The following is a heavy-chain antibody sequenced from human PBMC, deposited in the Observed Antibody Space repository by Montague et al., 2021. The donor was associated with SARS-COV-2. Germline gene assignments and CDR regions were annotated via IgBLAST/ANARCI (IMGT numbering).Heavy chain of an antibody. CDR3: ARDHYDILPGYYY. CDR1: GFTFSSYS. D-gene: IGHD3-9*01. V-gene: IGHV3-21*01. Sequence: SLRLSCAASGFTFSSYSMNWVRQAPGKGLEWASSISSSSSYIYYADSVKGRFTISSDNAKNSLYLQMNSLRAEDTAVYYCARDHYDILPGYYYWGQGTLVTVSS. CDR2: ISSSSSYI. J-gene: IGHJ4*02.